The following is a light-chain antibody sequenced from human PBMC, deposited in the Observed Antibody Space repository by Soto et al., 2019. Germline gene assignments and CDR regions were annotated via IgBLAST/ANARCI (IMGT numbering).Light chain of an antibody. V-gene: IGKV3-15*01. CDR3: QQYDSWPRT. Sequence: EILMTQSPATLSVSPGERATPSCRASESVAGHLAWYQQKPGQAPRLLIHGASIRATGIPVRFSGSGSGTEFTLTISSLQSEDFAVYYCQQYDSWPRTFGQGTKVEIK. CDR2: GAS. J-gene: IGKJ1*01. CDR1: ESVAGH.